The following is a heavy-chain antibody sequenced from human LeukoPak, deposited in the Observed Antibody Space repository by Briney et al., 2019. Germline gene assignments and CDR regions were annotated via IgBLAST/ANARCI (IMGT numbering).Heavy chain of an antibody. CDR1: GVTFNYAW. CDR3: TTDEDWNYARKDV. V-gene: IGHV3-15*04. J-gene: IGHJ6*02. D-gene: IGHD1-7*01. CDR2: TVSEIDGGTT. Sequence: GGSLRLSCAASGVTFNYAWMSWVRQVPGKGLERVGQTVSEIDGGTTDYATPVKGRFTISRDDSKSTLYLQMNSLKIEDTAVYYCTTDEDWNYARKDVWGQGATVIVSS.